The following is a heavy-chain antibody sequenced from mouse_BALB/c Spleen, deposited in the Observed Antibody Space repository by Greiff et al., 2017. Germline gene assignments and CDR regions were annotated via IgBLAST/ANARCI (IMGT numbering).Heavy chain of an antibody. CDR3: ARGFYRYDEGALAY. Sequence: QVQLKESGPGLVAPSQSLSITCTVSGFSLTSYGVHWVRQPPGKGLEWLGVIWAGGSTNYNSALMSRLSISKDNSKSQVFLKMNSLQTDDTAMYYCARGFYRYDEGALAYWGQGTLVTVSA. CDR2: IWAGGST. CDR1: GFSLTSYG. D-gene: IGHD2-14*01. V-gene: IGHV2-9*02. J-gene: IGHJ3*01.